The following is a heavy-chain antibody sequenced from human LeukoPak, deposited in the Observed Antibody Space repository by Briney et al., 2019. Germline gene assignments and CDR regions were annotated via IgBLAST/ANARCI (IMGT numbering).Heavy chain of an antibody. Sequence: SETLSLTCAVYGGSFSGYYWSWIRQPPGKGLEWIGEINHSGSTNYNPSLKSRVTISVDTSKNQFSLKLSSVTAADTAVYYCARGYRPDDFWSGYYGAPYYFDYWGQGTLVTVSS. CDR3: ARGYRPDDFWSGYYGAPYYFDY. CDR2: INHSGST. V-gene: IGHV4-34*01. J-gene: IGHJ4*02. CDR1: GGSFSGYY. D-gene: IGHD3-3*01.